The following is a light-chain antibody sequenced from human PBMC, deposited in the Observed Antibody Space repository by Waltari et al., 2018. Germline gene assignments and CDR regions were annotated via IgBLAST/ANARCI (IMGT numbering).Light chain of an antibody. CDR1: SSDVGEDTY. CDR2: DSS. J-gene: IGLJ3*02. CDR3: RSSAVTSVL. V-gene: IGLV2-8*01. Sequence: HSALTLPPSASGSPGQSVTISRSGISSDVGEDTYVPWDQQRPGNAPKLIIYDSSRRPSGIPRRFSGSKSADTASLTVSWLLPEDEANYSCRSSAVTSVLFGGGTKLTV.